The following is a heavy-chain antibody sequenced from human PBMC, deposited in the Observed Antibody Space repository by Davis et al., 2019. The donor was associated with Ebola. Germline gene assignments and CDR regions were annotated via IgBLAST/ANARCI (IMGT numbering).Heavy chain of an antibody. V-gene: IGHV3-74*01. CDR3: ARDVGRHFWSANPTDN. CDR1: GFSFRTYW. D-gene: IGHD3-3*02. J-gene: IGHJ4*02. Sequence: GESLKTPCAASGFSFRTYWMHWVRQDPGKGLVWVSRTNEDGTTKSYADSVTGRFTISRDNAKNTLYLQMNSLRAEDTAVYYCARDVGRHFWSANPTDNWGQGTLVTVSS. CDR2: TNEDGTTK.